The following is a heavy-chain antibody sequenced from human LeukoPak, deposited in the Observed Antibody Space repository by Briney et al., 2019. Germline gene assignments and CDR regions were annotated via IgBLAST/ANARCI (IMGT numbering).Heavy chain of an antibody. CDR1: GFTFSSYW. Sequence: GGSLRLSCEASGFTFSSYWMHWVRQAPGKGLVWVSRINGDGSRTSYADSVKGRFTISRDNAKNTVYLQMNSLRAEDTDVYYCARVCTGGGCYHFDSWGQGTLVTVSS. V-gene: IGHV3-74*01. J-gene: IGHJ4*02. D-gene: IGHD2-8*02. CDR2: INGDGSRT. CDR3: ARVCTGGGCYHFDS.